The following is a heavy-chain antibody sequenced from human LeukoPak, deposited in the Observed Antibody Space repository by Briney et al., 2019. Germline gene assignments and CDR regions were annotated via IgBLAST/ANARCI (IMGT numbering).Heavy chain of an antibody. CDR3: ARNQQLGGHSYYYYGMDV. V-gene: IGHV3-23*01. J-gene: IGHJ6*02. CDR1: GFTSIAYA. CDR2: ISGGGVTT. Sequence: GGSLRLSCVGSGFTSIAYALTWARQAPGKGLEWVSGISGGGVTTYYADSVTGRFTISRDNSKNTLYLQMNSLRADDTAIYYCARNQQLGGHSYYYYGMDVWGQGTTVTVSS. D-gene: IGHD3-16*01.